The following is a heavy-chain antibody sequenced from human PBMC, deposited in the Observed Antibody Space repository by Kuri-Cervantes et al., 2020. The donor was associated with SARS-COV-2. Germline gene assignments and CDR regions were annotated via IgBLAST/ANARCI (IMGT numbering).Heavy chain of an antibody. D-gene: IGHD3-22*01. CDR3: ARGGPPYYYDSSGYRAYFQH. CDR1: GGSVSSGSYF. J-gene: IGHJ1*01. CDR2: TYDSGST. Sequence: GSLRLSCKVSGGSVSSGSYFWSWIRQPPRNGLEWIGYTYDSGSTNYNPSLKSRVTISVDTSKNQFSLKLRSVTAADTAVYYCARGGPPYYYDSSGYRAYFQHWGQGALVTVSS. V-gene: IGHV4-61*01.